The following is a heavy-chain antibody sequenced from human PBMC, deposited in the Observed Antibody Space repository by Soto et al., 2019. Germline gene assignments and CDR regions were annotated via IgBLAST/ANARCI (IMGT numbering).Heavy chain of an antibody. D-gene: IGHD3-22*01. CDR2: ISGSGGST. Sequence: GGSLRLSCAASGFTFSGYAMSWVRQAPGKGLEWVSAISGSGGSTYYADSVKGRFTISRDNSKNTLYLQMNSLRAEDTAVYYCAKPRDSSGYYLIDYWGQGTLVTVSS. V-gene: IGHV3-23*01. CDR1: GFTFSGYA. CDR3: AKPRDSSGYYLIDY. J-gene: IGHJ4*02.